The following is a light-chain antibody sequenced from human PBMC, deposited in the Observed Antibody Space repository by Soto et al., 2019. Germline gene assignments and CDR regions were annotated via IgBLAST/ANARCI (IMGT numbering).Light chain of an antibody. V-gene: IGKV1-5*03. CDR3: QQYNSYSWT. J-gene: IGKJ1*01. CDR2: KAS. Sequence: DIQITQSPSTLPSFFGDRVTITCLASQTISSWLAWYQQKPGKAPKLLIYKASTLKSGVPSRFSGSGSGTEFTLTISSLQPDDFATYYCQQYNSYSWTFGQGTKVDIK. CDR1: QTISSW.